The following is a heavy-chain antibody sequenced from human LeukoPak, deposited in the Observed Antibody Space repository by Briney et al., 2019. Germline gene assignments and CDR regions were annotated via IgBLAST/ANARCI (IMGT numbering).Heavy chain of an antibody. CDR1: GFTFSTYV. V-gene: IGHV3-23*01. D-gene: IGHD5-12*01. J-gene: IGHJ4*02. CDR3: AKGRLATVATWDYFDY. CDR2: ISGSGGST. Sequence: GGSLRLSCAASGFTFSTYVVSWVRQAPGKGLEWVSAISGSGGSTYYADSVKGRFTVSRDNSKNTLYLQMNSLRAEDTAVYYCAKGRLATVATWDYFDYWGQGTLVTVSS.